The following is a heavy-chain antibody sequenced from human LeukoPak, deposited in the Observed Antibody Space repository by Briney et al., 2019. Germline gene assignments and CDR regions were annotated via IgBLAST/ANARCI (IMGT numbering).Heavy chain of an antibody. V-gene: IGHV1-46*01. D-gene: IGHD6-13*01. CDR3: ARGPGGQLAWEGYFDY. J-gene: IGHJ4*02. Sequence: GASVKVSCKASGYTFTSYYMHWVRQAPGQGLEWMGIINPSGGSTSYAQKFQGRVTMTRDTSTSTVYMELSSLRSEDTAVYYCARGPGGQLAWEGYFDYWGQGTLVTVSS. CDR1: GYTFTSYY. CDR2: INPSGGST.